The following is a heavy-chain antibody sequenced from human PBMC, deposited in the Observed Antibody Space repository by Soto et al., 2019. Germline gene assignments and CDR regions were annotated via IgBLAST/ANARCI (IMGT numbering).Heavy chain of an antibody. V-gene: IGHV3-23*01. CDR2: ISGSGDST. CDR3: ARRNAGWYFDL. D-gene: IGHD4-4*01. CDR1: GFTFSSYA. Sequence: EVQLLESGGGLVQPGGSLRLSCAASGFTFSSYAMNWVRQAPGKGLEWVSVISGSGDSTYYADSVKGRFTISRDNSKNTLYLQMNSLRGEDTAVYYCARRNAGWYFDLWGRGTLVTVSS. J-gene: IGHJ2*01.